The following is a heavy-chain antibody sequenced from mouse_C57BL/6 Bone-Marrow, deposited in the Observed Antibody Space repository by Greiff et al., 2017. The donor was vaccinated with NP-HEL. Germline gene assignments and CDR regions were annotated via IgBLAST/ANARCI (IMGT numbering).Heavy chain of an antibody. J-gene: IGHJ3*01. CDR1: GYTFTSYW. CDR2: IDPNSGGT. V-gene: IGHV1-72*01. D-gene: IGHD1-1*01. CDR3: ARPSTVVERAWFAY. Sequence: QVQLQQPGAELVKPGASVKLSCKASGYTFTSYWMHWVKQRPGRGLEWIGRIDPNSGGTTYNEKFKSKATLTVDKPSSTAYMQLSSLTSEDSAVYYCARPSTVVERAWFAYWGQGTLVTVSA.